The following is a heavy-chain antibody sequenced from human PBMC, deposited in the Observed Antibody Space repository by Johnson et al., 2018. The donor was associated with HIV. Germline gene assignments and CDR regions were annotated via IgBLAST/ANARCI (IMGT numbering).Heavy chain of an antibody. CDR2: ISYDGSNK. V-gene: IGHV3-30*04. CDR3: ASSWGNAFDI. D-gene: IGHD7-27*01. CDR1: GFTLSSYV. Sequence: QVQLVESGGGVVQPGGSLRLSCAVSGFTLSSYVMNWVRQAPGRGLEWLAFISYDGSNKYYADSVKGRFTISRDTSKNTLYLQMNSLRAEDTAVYYCASSWGNAFDIWGQGTMVTVSS. J-gene: IGHJ3*02.